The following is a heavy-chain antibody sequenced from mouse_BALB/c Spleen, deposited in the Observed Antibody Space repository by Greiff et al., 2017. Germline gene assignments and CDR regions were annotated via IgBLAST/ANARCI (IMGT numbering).Heavy chain of an antibody. CDR2: ISSGGSYT. D-gene: IGHD1-1*01. Sequence: DVHLVESGGGLVKPGGSLKLSCAASGFTFSSYAMSWVRQSPEKRLEWVAEISSGGSYTYYPDTVTGRFTISRDNAKNTLYLEMSSLRSEDTAMYYCARELGSYYGSTYAMDYWGQGASVTVSA. J-gene: IGHJ4*01. CDR3: ARELGSYYGSTYAMDY. V-gene: IGHV5-9-4*01. CDR1: GFTFSSYA.